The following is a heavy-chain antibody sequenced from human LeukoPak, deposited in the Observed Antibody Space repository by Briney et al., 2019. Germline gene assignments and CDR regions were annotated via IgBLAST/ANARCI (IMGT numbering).Heavy chain of an antibody. CDR2: VSYTGDA. CDR1: GGAISSYY. Sequence: SETLSLTCTVPGGAISSYYWSWIRQPPGKGLEWIGYVSYTGDASQNPSLRGRVTMSVDTSNNQVSLELSSVTAADTAVYYCARGWNYSDYWGQGTLVTVSS. J-gene: IGHJ4*02. CDR3: ARGWNYSDY. V-gene: IGHV4-59*01. D-gene: IGHD3-3*01.